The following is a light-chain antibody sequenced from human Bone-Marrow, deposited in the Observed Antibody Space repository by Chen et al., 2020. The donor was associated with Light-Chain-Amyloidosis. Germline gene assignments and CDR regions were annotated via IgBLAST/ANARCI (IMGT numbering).Light chain of an antibody. CDR3: QSADSSGTLWV. V-gene: IGLV3-25*03. CDR1: ALPKQY. CDR2: KDS. J-gene: IGLJ3*02. Sequence: SYELTQPPSVPVSPGQTARITCSGDALPKQYAYWYQQKPGQAPVLVIYKDSERPSGIPERFSGSSSGKTVTLTISGVQAEDEADYYCQSADSSGTLWVFGGGTKLTVL.